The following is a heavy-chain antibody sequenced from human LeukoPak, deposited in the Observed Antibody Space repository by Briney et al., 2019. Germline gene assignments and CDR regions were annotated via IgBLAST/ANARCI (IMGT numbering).Heavy chain of an antibody. CDR2: IIPIFGTA. D-gene: IGHD3-22*01. CDR3: ARGERYYDSSGYYPYY. V-gene: IGHV1-69*05. Sequence: SVKVSCKASGGTFSSYAISWVRQAPGQGLEWMGRIIPIFGTANYAQKFQGRVTITTDESTSTAYMELSSLRSEDTAVYYCARGERYYDSSGYYPYYWGQGTLVTVSS. J-gene: IGHJ4*02. CDR1: GGTFSSYA.